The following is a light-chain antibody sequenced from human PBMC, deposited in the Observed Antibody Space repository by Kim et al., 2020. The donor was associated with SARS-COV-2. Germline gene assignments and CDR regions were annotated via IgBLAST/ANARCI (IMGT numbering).Light chain of an antibody. CDR2: DVS. Sequence: LTQPASVSGSPGQSITISCTGTSSDVGGYNYVSWYQQHPGNAPKLMIYDVSKRPSGVSNRFSGSKSGNTASLTISGLQAEDEADYYCSSYTSSSSVVFGGGTQLTVL. CDR3: SSYTSSSSVV. CDR1: SSDVGGYNY. V-gene: IGLV2-14*01. J-gene: IGLJ2*01.